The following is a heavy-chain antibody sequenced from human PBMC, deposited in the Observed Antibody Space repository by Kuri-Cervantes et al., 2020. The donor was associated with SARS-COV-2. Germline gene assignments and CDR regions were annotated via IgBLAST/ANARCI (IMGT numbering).Heavy chain of an antibody. CDR3: ARHALGGWYNVGEYYFDF. D-gene: IGHD3-16*01. J-gene: IGHJ4*02. CDR1: GGSTTSSSYY. V-gene: IGHV4-39*01. CDR2: IYYSGST. Sequence: GSLRLSCTVSGGSTTSSSYYWGWIRQPPGKGLEWIGSIYYSGSTYYNPSLKSRVTISVDTSKNQFSLKLSSVTAADTAVYYCARHALGGWYNVGEYYFDFWGQGTLVTGSS.